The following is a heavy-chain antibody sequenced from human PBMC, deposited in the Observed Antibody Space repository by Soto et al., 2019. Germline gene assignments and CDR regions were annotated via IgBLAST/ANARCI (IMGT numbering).Heavy chain of an antibody. J-gene: IGHJ3*01. CDR1: GYAFTSYG. CDR3: AKDAHEAAPSGV. D-gene: IGHD2-15*01. Sequence: ASVKVSCKASGYAFTSYGINWVRRAPGQGLEWVGWMSTYNENKVYAQKLQGRVAMTMDAATSTAYLDLRHLGSDDTAVYYCAKDAHEAAPSGVWGQGTMVTVSS. CDR2: MSTYNENK. V-gene: IGHV1-18*01.